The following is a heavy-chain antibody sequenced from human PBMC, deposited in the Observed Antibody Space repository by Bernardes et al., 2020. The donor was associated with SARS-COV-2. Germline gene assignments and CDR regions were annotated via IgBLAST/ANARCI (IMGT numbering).Heavy chain of an antibody. CDR1: GGSIRSSY. CDR2: IYYSGST. V-gene: IGHV4-59*01. Sequence: SATLSITCTVSGGSIRSSYWSWIRQPPGPGLAWIGYIYYSGSTNYNPSLKSRVTISVDTSKNQFSLKLSSVTAADTAVYYCARDEQLDAFDIWGQGTMVTGSS. J-gene: IGHJ3*02. CDR3: ARDEQLDAFDI.